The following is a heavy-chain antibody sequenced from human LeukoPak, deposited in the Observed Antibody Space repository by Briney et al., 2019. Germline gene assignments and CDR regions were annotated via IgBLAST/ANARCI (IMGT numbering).Heavy chain of an antibody. J-gene: IGHJ4*02. CDR2: VKHDGSGA. D-gene: IGHD7-27*01. V-gene: IGHV3-74*01. CDR3: ARDSETSYWG. Sequence: GGSLRLSCAASGFPFGSYWMHWVRQAPGKGLMWVSRVKHDGSGASYADSVKGRFTVSRDNARNTLYLEMNSLRAEDTAVYYCARDSETSYWGWGQGTLVTVSS. CDR1: GFPFGSYW.